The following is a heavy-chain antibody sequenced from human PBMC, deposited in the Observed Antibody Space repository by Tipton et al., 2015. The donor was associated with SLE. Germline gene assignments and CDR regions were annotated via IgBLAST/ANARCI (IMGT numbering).Heavy chain of an antibody. V-gene: IGHV3-23*01. CDR1: GFTFSNSAMTFNNYG. CDR3: TRVRRRGYDASDV. CDR2: ISGSGIRT. Sequence: GSLRLSCAASGFTFSNSAMTFNNYGMTWVSQAPGKGLEWVSEISGSGIRTNYVDSVQGRFTITRDNSKNTLFLQMNSLRAEDTAVYYCTRVRRRGYDASDVWGPGTMVTVSS. D-gene: IGHD2-15*01. J-gene: IGHJ3*01.